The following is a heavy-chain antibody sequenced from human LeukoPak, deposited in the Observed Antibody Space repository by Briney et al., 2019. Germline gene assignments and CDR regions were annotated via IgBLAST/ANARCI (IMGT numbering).Heavy chain of an antibody. CDR2: IYYSGST. Sequence: SETLSLTCTVSGGSISSYYWSWIRQPPGKGLEWIGYIYYSGSTNYNPSLKSRVTISVDTSKNQFSLKLSSVTAADTAVYYCARHALLRSSTPHYYYYGMDVWGQGTTVTVSS. V-gene: IGHV4-59*08. CDR3: ARHALLRSSTPHYYYYGMDV. CDR1: GGSISSYY. J-gene: IGHJ6*02. D-gene: IGHD3-16*01.